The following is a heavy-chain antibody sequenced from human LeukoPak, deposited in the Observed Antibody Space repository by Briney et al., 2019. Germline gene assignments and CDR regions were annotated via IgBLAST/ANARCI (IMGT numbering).Heavy chain of an antibody. J-gene: IGHJ4*02. CDR2: IKSKTDGGTT. CDR3: TTVVAAAGSFDY. D-gene: IGHD6-13*01. V-gene: IGHV3-15*01. CDR1: GFTFSNYW. Sequence: GGSLRLSCAASGFTFSNYWMSWVRQAPGKGLEWVGRIKSKTDGGTTDYAAPVKGRFTISRDDSKNTLYLQMNSLKTEDTAVYYCTTVVAAAGSFDYWGQGTLVTVSS.